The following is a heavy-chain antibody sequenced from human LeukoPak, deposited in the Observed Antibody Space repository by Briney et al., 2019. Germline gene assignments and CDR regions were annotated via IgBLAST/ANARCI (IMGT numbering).Heavy chain of an antibody. CDR1: GGSISSYY. CDR2: IYTSGST. CDR3: ARSEQWPGQDAFDI. Sequence: PSETLSLTCTVSGGSISSYYWSWIRQPAGKGLEGIGRIYTSGSTNYNPSLKSRVTMSVDTSKNQFSLKLSSVTAADTAVYYCARSEQWPGQDAFDIWGQGTMVTVSS. J-gene: IGHJ3*02. V-gene: IGHV4-4*07. D-gene: IGHD6-19*01.